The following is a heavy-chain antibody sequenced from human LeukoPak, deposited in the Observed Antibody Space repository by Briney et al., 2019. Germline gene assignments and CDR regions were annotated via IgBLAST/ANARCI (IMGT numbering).Heavy chain of an antibody. CDR2: ISAYNGNT. CDR1: GYTFTDPY. Sequence: GASVKVSCKTAGYTFTDPYMHWVRQAPGQGLEWMGWISAYNGNTNYAQKLQGRVTMTTDTSTSTAYMELRSLRSDDTAVYYCARDTVDDWGTFDYWGQGTLVTVSS. CDR3: ARDTVDDWGTFDY. D-gene: IGHD7-27*01. J-gene: IGHJ4*02. V-gene: IGHV1-18*04.